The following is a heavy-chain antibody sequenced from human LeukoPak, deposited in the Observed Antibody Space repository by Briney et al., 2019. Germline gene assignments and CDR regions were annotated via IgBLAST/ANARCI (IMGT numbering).Heavy chain of an antibody. Sequence: GASVKVSCKASGYTFTSNYIQWVRQAPGQGLEWMGMIYPRDGSTNYAQKFQGRVTITADESTSTAYMELSSLRSEDTAVYYCARALGFGGNFDYWGQGTLVTVSS. CDR3: ARALGFGGNFDY. CDR1: GYTFTSNY. V-gene: IGHV1-46*01. CDR2: IYPRDGST. J-gene: IGHJ4*02. D-gene: IGHD3-3*01.